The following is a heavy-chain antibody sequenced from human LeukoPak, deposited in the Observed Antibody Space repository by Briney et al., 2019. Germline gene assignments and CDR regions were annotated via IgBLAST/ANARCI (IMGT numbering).Heavy chain of an antibody. J-gene: IGHJ3*02. D-gene: IGHD2-15*01. CDR3: TRALGATRNALDI. V-gene: IGHV3-23*01. CDR2: ISGSGGST. Sequence: PGGSLRLSCAASGFTFSSYAMSWVRQAPGKGLEWVSAISGSGGSTYYADSVKGRFTISRDNAKNTLYLQMNSLTAEDTAVYYCTRALGATRNALDIWGQGTMVTVSS. CDR1: GFTFSSYA.